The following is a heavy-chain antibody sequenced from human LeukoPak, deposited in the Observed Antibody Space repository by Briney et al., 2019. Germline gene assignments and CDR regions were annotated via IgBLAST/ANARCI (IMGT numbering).Heavy chain of an antibody. CDR2: INPNSGGT. CDR3: ASCGGSFQATNYYYYGMDV. J-gene: IGHJ6*02. D-gene: IGHD2-15*01. V-gene: IGHV1-2*06. CDR1: GYIFTGYY. Sequence: GASVKVSCKASGYIFTGYYIHWVRQAPGQGLEWMGRINPNSGGTDYAQKFQGRVTMTRDTSISTAYMELSRLRSDDTAVYYCASCGGSFQATNYYYYGMDVWGQGTTVTVSS.